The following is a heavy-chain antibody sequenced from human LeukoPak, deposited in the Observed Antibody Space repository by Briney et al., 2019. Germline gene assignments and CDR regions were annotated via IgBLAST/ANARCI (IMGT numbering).Heavy chain of an antibody. CDR1: GGSLSGYY. J-gene: IGHJ5*02. Sequence: PSETLSLTCAVYGGSLSGYYWSWIRQPPGKGLEWIGEINHSGSTNYNPSLKSRVTISVDTSKNQFSLKLSSVTAADTAVYYCAGGGSYLFWFDPWGQGTLVTVSS. CDR3: AGGGSYLFWFDP. D-gene: IGHD1-26*01. V-gene: IGHV4-34*01. CDR2: INHSGST.